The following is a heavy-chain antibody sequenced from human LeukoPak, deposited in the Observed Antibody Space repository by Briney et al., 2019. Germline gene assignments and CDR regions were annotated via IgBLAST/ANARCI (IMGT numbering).Heavy chain of an antibody. CDR1: GFTFSSYS. D-gene: IGHD3-22*01. J-gene: IGHJ3*02. Sequence: PGGSLRLSCAASGFTFSSYSMNWVRQAPGKGLEWVSYISSSSSTIYYADSVKGRFALSRDNAKNSLYLQMNSLRTEDTPVYYCARDHHRRLYDSQARNTFDIWGQGTMVTVSS. CDR2: ISSSSSTI. CDR3: ARDHHRRLYDSQARNTFDI. V-gene: IGHV3-48*01.